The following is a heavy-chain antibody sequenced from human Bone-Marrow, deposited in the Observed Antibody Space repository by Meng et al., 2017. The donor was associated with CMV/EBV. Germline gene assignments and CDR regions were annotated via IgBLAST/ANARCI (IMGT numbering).Heavy chain of an antibody. Sequence: GDSLKISCAASGFTFSSYWMHWVRQAPGKGLVWVSRINSDGSSTSYADSVKGRFTISRDNAKNTLYLQMNSLRAEDTAVYYCARDPLYYYGMDVWGQRTTVTVSS. J-gene: IGHJ6*02. V-gene: IGHV3-74*01. CDR1: GFTFSSYW. CDR2: INSDGSST. CDR3: ARDPLYYYGMDV.